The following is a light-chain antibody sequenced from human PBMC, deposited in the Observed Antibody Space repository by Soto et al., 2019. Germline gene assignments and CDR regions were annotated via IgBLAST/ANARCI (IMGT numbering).Light chain of an antibody. CDR1: QTVSSSY. CDR3: QQYGSSLFT. J-gene: IGKJ3*01. V-gene: IGKV3-20*01. CDR2: GAS. Sequence: EIVLTQSPGTLSLFPGERATLSCRASQTVSSSYLAWYQQKPGQAPRLLIYGASSRATGIPDRFSGSGSGTDFPLTISRLEPEDFAVYYCQQYGSSLFTFGPGTKVDIK.